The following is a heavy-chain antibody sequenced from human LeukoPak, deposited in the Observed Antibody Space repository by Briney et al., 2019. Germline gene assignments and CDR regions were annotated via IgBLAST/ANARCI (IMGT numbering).Heavy chain of an antibody. D-gene: IGHD2-2*02. J-gene: IGHJ5*01. V-gene: IGHV3-30*18. CDR3: AKNRVPTAITPDS. CDR1: GFTFSNYG. CDR2: IPYDGSNK. Sequence: PGRSLRLSCAASGFTFSNYGMHWVRQAPGKGLEWVAVIPYDGSNKYYTDSVKGRFTISRDNSKNTLYLQMNSLRAEDTAVYYCAKNRVPTAITPDSWGQGTLVTVSS.